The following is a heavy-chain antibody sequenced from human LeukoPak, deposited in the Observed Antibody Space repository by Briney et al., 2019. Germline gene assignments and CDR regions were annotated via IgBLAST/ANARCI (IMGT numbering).Heavy chain of an antibody. CDR2: INSDGSET. CDR1: GFTFSMYS. CDR3: AKCGYYYCNGVDV. D-gene: IGHD5-12*01. Sequence: GGSLRLSCAASGASGFTFSMYSMHWIRQSPGKGLVWVARINSDGSETSYADSVKGRFTISRDTAKNTVYLQMNSLRAEDTAVYYCAKCGYYYCNGVDVWGQGTTVTVSS. V-gene: IGHV3-74*01. J-gene: IGHJ6*02.